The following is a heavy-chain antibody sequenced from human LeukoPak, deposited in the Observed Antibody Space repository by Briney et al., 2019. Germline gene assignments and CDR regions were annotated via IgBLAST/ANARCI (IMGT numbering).Heavy chain of an antibody. CDR3: ARHGDPGGYYDSSGYFDY. CDR2: IYYSGST. CDR1: GGSISSYY. V-gene: IGHV4-59*08. Sequence: PSETLSLTCTVSGGSISSYYWSWIRQPPGKGLEWIGYIYYSGSTNYNPSLKSRVTISVDTSKNQFSLKLSSVTAADTAVYYCARHGDPGGYYDSSGYFDYWGQGTLVTVSS. J-gene: IGHJ4*02. D-gene: IGHD3-22*01.